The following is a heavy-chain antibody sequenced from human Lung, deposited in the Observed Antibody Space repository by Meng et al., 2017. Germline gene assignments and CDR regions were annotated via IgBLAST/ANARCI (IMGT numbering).Heavy chain of an antibody. CDR3: ARGGTVVNLGY. Sequence: QVQLQESGPGLVRPSETLSLTCTVSGDSVSSGGYYWSWIRQPPGKGLEWIGYVYFSGSINYNPSLKSRVTISLDTSKNQFSLKLNSVTAADTAVYYCARGGTVVNLGYWGPGTLVTVSS. CDR1: GDSVSSGGYY. D-gene: IGHD4-23*01. CDR2: VYFSGSI. J-gene: IGHJ4*02. V-gene: IGHV4-61*08.